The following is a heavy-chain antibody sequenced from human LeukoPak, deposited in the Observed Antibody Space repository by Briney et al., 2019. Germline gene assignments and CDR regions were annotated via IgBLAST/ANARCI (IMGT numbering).Heavy chain of an antibody. Sequence: GESLKIPCEGSGYEFTSYWIAWVRQMPGKGLEWMGITHPGDSDTRYSPSFQGQVTISADKSTNTSYLQWSSLKASDTAMYYCARRQSYISRRTQYYYMDVWGEGTTVTVSS. CDR3: ARRQSYISRRTQYYYMDV. D-gene: IGHD3-10*01. CDR1: GYEFTSYW. V-gene: IGHV5-51*01. J-gene: IGHJ6*03. CDR2: THPGDSDT.